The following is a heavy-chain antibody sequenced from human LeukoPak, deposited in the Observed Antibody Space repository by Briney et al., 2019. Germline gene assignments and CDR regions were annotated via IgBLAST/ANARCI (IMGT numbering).Heavy chain of an antibody. CDR1: GFTFSIYA. D-gene: IGHD2-2*01. J-gene: IGHJ4*02. V-gene: IGHV3-23*01. CDR3: AQRAQLPKRHFDY. Sequence: GGSLRLSCAASGFTFSIYAMSWVRQAPGKGLEWVSTITDSGGATYHADSVKGRFTISRDNSKNTLYLQMNSLRAEDTAVYYYAQRAQLPKRHFDYWGQGTLVTVSS. CDR2: ITDSGGAT.